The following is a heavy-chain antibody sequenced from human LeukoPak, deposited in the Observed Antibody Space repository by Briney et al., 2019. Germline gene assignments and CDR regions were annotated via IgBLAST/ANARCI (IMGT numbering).Heavy chain of an antibody. D-gene: IGHD5-24*01. J-gene: IGHJ4*02. Sequence: GGSLRLSCAASGFTFSSYAMSWIRQAPGKGLEWVSAISGSGGSTYYADSVKGRFTISRDNSKNTLYLQMNSLRAEDTAVYYCAKGGRRDGYNEWGQGTLATVSS. V-gene: IGHV3-23*01. CDR3: AKGGRRDGYNE. CDR1: GFTFSSYA. CDR2: ISGSGGST.